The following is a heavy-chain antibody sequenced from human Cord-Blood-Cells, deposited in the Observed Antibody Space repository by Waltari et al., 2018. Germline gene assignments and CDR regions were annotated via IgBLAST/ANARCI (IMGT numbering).Heavy chain of an antibody. CDR3: ATSSPPLY. CDR2: ISSSSSYI. Sequence: EVQLVESGGGLVKPGGSLRLSCAASGFTFSSSSLNWVRQAPGKGLEWVSSISSSSSYIYYADSVKGRFTISRDNAKNSLYLQMNSLRAEDTAVYYCATSSPPLYWGQGTLVTVSS. J-gene: IGHJ4*02. V-gene: IGHV3-21*01. CDR1: GFTFSSSS. D-gene: IGHD6-13*01.